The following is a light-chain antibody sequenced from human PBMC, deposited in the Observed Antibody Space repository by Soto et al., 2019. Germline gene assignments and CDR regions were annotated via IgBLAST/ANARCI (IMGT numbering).Light chain of an antibody. J-gene: IGLJ3*02. CDR2: EVN. CDR3: CSSVGSPNWV. Sequence: QSALTQPASVSGSPGQSITISCTGTSSDVGSCNCVSWYQQHPGKAPTLIIYEVNKRPSGVSNRFSGSKSGNTASLTISELQAEDEADYYCCSSVGSPNWVFGGGTKLTVL. V-gene: IGLV2-23*02. CDR1: SSDVGSCNC.